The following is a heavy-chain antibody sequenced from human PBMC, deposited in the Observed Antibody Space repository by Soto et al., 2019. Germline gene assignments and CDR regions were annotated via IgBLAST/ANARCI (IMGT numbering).Heavy chain of an antibody. CDR3: AREGYNYGHYFDS. CDR2: IYHGGSI. CDR1: GSSISSSNW. V-gene: IGHV4-4*02. J-gene: IGHJ4*02. D-gene: IGHD5-18*01. Sequence: SETLSLTFAVSGSSISSSNWWRWVRQPPGKGLEWIGGIYHGGSINYNPPLKSRVAISLDKSKNQVSLKLRSVTAADTAVYYCAREGYNYGHYFDSWGQGTLVTVSS.